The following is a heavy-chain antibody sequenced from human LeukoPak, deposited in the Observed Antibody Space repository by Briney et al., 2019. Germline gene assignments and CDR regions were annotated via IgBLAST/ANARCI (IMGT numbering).Heavy chain of an antibody. CDR1: GGSISSSSYY. D-gene: IGHD6-13*01. V-gene: IGHV4-39*01. CDR2: IYYSGST. J-gene: IGHJ4*02. Sequence: SETLSLTCTVSGGSISSSSYYWGWLRQPPGKGLEWIGSIYYSGSTYYNPSLKSRVTISVDTSKNQFSLKLSSVTAADTAVYYCARRSSSWYRRFDYWGQGTLVTVSS. CDR3: ARRSSSWYRRFDY.